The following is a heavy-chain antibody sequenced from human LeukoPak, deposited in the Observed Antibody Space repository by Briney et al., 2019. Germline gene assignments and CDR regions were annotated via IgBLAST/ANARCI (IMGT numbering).Heavy chain of an antibody. Sequence: SETLSLTCTVSGGSISSSSYYWGWIRQPPGKGLEWIGSIYYSGSTYYNPSLKSRVTISVDTSKNQFSLKLSSVTAADTAVYYCARVVRTTVTPRFDYWGQGTQVTVSS. V-gene: IGHV4-39*07. CDR3: ARVVRTTVTPRFDY. CDR2: IYYSGST. D-gene: IGHD4-17*01. CDR1: GGSISSSSYY. J-gene: IGHJ4*02.